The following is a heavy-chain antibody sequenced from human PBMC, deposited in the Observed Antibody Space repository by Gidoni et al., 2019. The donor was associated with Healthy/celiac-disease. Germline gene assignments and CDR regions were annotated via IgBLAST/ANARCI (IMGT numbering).Heavy chain of an antibody. D-gene: IGHD4-17*01. CDR3: ARAGTQGYGDEGLFDY. CDR2: ISSSSSYT. V-gene: IGHV3-11*06. CDR1: GFTFSDYY. Sequence: QVQLVESGGGLVKPGGSLRLSCAASGFTFSDYYMSWIRQAPGKGLEWVSYISSSSSYTNYADSVKGRFTISRDNAKNSLYLQMNSLRAEDTAVYYCARAGTQGYGDEGLFDYWGQGTLVTVSS. J-gene: IGHJ4*02.